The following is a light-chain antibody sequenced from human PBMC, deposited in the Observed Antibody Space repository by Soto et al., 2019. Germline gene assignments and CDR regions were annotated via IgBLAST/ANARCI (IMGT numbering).Light chain of an antibody. V-gene: IGKV3-15*01. CDR2: GAS. CDR1: QSVRTS. CDR3: QQYDNWPPLT. Sequence: ETVMTQSPATLSVSPGERVTLSCRASQSVRTSLAWYQQKPGQAPRLLIYGASTRATGIPARISGRGSGTEFTLTISSLQSEDFAVYYCQQYDNWPPLTFGGGTKVEI. J-gene: IGKJ4*01.